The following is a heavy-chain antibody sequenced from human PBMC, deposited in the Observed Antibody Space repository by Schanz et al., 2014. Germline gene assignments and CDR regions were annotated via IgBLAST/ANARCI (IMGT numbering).Heavy chain of an antibody. CDR2: IYYSGST. D-gene: IGHD2-15*01. Sequence: QLQLQESGPGLVKPSETLSLTCTVSGGSISSSGYYWGWIRQPPGNGLEWIGSIYYSGSTYYNPPLKGRFTISVDASKNLFSLKVPSVTATDTAVYYCARLPGLYCSGGACYRGYWGQGTLVTVSS. V-gene: IGHV4-39*01. J-gene: IGHJ4*02. CDR3: ARLPGLYCSGGACYRGY. CDR1: GGSISSSGYY.